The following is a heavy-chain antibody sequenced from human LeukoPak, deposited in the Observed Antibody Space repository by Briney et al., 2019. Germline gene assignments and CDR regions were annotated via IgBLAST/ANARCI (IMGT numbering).Heavy chain of an antibody. CDR2: ISTSSAYI. V-gene: IGHV3-21*04. D-gene: IGHD1-1*01. Sequence: GGSLRLSCAASGFTFSSYGMNWVRQAPGKGLEWVSSISTSSAYIYYADSLKGRFTISRDNAKNSLYLQMNSLRAEDTAVYYCARERDWNDSAFDIWGQGTMVTVSS. J-gene: IGHJ3*02. CDR3: ARERDWNDSAFDI. CDR1: GFTFSSYG.